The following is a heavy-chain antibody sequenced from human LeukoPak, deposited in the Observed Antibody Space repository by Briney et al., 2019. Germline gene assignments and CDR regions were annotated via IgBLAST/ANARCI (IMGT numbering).Heavy chain of an antibody. CDR3: ARQSINYDFWSGSHPYNWFDP. CDR1: GDSISSKNYY. Sequence: SETLSLTCTVSGDSISSKNYYWGWIRQPPGKGLEWIGSIYYSGSTYYNMSLKSRVTIYVDTSKNQFSLTLNSVTAADTAVYYCARQSINYDFWSGSHPYNWFDPWGQGTLVTVSS. D-gene: IGHD3-3*01. J-gene: IGHJ5*02. CDR2: IYYSGST. V-gene: IGHV4-39*01.